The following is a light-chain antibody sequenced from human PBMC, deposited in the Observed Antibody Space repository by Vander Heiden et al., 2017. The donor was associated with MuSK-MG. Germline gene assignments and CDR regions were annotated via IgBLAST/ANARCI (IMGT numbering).Light chain of an antibody. J-gene: IGKJ2*01. CDR3: QEHHSYPYT. CDR1: QSIGSL. CDR2: DAS. Sequence: DIQMTQSPSTLPASVGDRVTLTCRASQSIGSLLAWYQQRPGKAPNLLIYDASSLEPEVSSRFSGSGSGTDFTLTINGLLPDDFATYFCQEHHSYPYTFGQGTKVEI. V-gene: IGKV1-5*01.